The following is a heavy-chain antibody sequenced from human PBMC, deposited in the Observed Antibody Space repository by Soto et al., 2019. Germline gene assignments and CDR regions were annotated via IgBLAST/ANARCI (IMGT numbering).Heavy chain of an antibody. CDR2: IMPVFPTP. CDR1: GGTFRTSA. V-gene: IGHV1-69*12. Sequence: QVQLVQSGAEVKKPGSPVKVSCKTSGGTFRTSAISWVRQAPGQGLEWMGGIMPVFPTPDYAQKFQGRVTITADESTSTAYMELSSLRSEDTAVYYCARDKDRQQLGGNYYYIMDVWGQGTTVTVSS. J-gene: IGHJ6*01. D-gene: IGHD3-3*02. CDR3: ARDKDRQQLGGNYYYIMDV.